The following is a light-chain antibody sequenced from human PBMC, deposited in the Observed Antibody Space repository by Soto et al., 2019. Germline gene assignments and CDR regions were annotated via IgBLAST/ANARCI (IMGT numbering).Light chain of an antibody. CDR3: LQDATYPWT. CDR2: DAS. V-gene: IGKV1-6*01. CDR1: QAIRTS. Sequence: ANQMTQSPSSLSASVGDKVTITCRASQAIRTSLVWYQQKSGKAPRLLIADASSRHSGVPSRFSGSGFGTDFNLTINGLQPEDFATCYCLQDATYPWTFGQGTRVDIK. J-gene: IGKJ1*01.